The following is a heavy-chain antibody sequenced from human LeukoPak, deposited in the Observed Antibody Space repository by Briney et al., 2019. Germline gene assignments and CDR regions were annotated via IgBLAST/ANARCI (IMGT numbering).Heavy chain of an antibody. J-gene: IGHJ4*02. CDR1: GGSFSGCY. V-gene: IGHV4-34*01. D-gene: IGHD6-13*01. CDR3: ARRPGWIYSAAGTRGAPFDY. Sequence: SETLSLTCAVYGGSFSGCYWSWISQPPVKGLEWIGEINHSGSTNYNPSLKSRVTISVDTSKNQFSLKLSSVTAADTAVYYCARRPGWIYSAAGTRGAPFDYWGQGTLVTVSS. CDR2: INHSGST.